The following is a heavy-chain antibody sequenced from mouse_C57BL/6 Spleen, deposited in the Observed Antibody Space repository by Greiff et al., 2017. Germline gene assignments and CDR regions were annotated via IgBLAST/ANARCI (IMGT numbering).Heavy chain of an antibody. CDR1: GYTFTSYW. V-gene: IGHV1-52*01. Sequence: QVQLQQPGAELVRPGSSVKLSCKASGYTFTSYWMHWVKQRPIQGLEWIGNIDPSDSETHYNQKFKDKATLTVDKSSSTAYMQLSSLTSEDSAVYYCARFYGYDDGAFDYWGQGTTLTVSS. D-gene: IGHD2-2*01. CDR3: ARFYGYDDGAFDY. CDR2: IDPSDSET. J-gene: IGHJ2*01.